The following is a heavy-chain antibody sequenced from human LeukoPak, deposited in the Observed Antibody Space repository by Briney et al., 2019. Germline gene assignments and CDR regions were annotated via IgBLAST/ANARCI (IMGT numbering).Heavy chain of an antibody. CDR2: IDHTGIT. Sequence: SETLSLTCTVSDDSITIYYWTWIRQPPGKGLEWIGYIDHTGITNYNPSLNSRVTISRDTSKNHFSLELSSATAADTAVYYCARSDGYGLVGIWGQGTMVTVSS. CDR1: DDSITIYY. CDR3: ARSDGYGLVGI. J-gene: IGHJ3*02. V-gene: IGHV4-59*01. D-gene: IGHD3-10*01.